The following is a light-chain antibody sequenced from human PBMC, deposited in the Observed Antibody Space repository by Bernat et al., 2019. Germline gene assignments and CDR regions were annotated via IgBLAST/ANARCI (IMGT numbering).Light chain of an antibody. CDR1: SSDVGGYNS. CDR3: SSYTSSTTV. CDR2: DVS. J-gene: IGLJ1*01. V-gene: IGLV2-14*03. Sequence: QSALTQPPSASGSPGQSVTISCTGTSSDVGGYNSVSWYQQHPGKAPKLMMYDVSNRPSGVSNRFSGSKSGNTASLTISGLQAEDEAEYYCSSYTSSTTVFGTGTKVTVL.